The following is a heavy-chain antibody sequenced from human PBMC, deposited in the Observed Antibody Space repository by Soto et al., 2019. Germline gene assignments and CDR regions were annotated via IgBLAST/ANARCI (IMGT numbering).Heavy chain of an antibody. Sequence: SETLSLTCAVFGGSFSGYFWSWVRQPPGRGLDWIGEIDHSGSTNYNPSLKSRVTISVDTSKNQFSLKLSSVTAADTAVYYCARGRHFYGIDYWGQGALVTVSS. V-gene: IGHV4-34*01. CDR1: GGSFSGYF. D-gene: IGHD3-10*01. CDR3: ARGRHFYGIDY. CDR2: IDHSGST. J-gene: IGHJ4*02.